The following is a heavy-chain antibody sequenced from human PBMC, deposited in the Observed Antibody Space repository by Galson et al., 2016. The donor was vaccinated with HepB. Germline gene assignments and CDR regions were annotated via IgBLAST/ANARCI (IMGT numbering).Heavy chain of an antibody. CDR2: MSYDGGVK. CDR3: ARGPQSGYDWGVKRYYDHYHGMDV. CDR1: GFTFSNYV. Sequence: SLRLSCAASGFTFSNYVLHWVRQAPGEGLECVAVMSYDGGVKYYADSVKGRFTISRDSSRNTLYLEMNSLRVEDTAVYYCARGPQSGYDWGVKRYYDHYHGMDVWGQGTTVTVSS. D-gene: IGHD5-12*01. J-gene: IGHJ6*02. V-gene: IGHV3-30-3*01.